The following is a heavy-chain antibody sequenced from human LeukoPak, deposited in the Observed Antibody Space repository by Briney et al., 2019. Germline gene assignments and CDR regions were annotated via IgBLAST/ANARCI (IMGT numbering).Heavy chain of an antibody. D-gene: IGHD5-18*01. V-gene: IGHV1-69*04. CDR2: IIPILGIA. J-gene: IGHJ4*02. CDR3: ARDEGVDTAMVDY. CDR1: GGTFSSYA. Sequence: SVNVSCKASGGTFSSYAISWVRQAPGQGLEWMGRIIPILGIANYAQKFQGRVTITADKSTSTAYMELSSLRSEDTAVYYCARDEGVDTAMVDYWGQGTLVTVSS.